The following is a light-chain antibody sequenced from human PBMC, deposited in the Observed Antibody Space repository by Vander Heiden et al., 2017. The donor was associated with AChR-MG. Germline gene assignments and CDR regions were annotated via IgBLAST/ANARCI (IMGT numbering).Light chain of an antibody. J-gene: IGLJ2*01. CDR1: SSDVGSYNL. V-gene: IGLV2-23*02. CDR2: VVS. Sequence: QSALTQPASVSGSPGQSITISSTGTSSDVGSYNLVSWYQHHPGKAPKPMILVVSKRPSGDANRFSGSKSGNTASPTISGLQAEDEADDDGCSYVADRSTPHVVFGGGTKLTVL. CDR3: CSYVADRSTPHVV.